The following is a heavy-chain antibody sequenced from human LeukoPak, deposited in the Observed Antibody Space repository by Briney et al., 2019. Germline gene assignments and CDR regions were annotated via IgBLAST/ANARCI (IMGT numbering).Heavy chain of an antibody. V-gene: IGHV5-51*01. CDR2: IYPGDSDT. D-gene: IGHD2-2*01. CDR3: ARRRYCSSTSCYEGAFDI. CDR1: GYSFTNYW. Sequence: GESLKISCKGSGYSFTNYWIGWVRQMPGKGLEWMEIIYPGDSDTRYSPSFQGQVTISADKSISTAYLQWSRLKASDTAMYYCARRRYCSSTSCYEGAFDIWGQGTMVTVSS. J-gene: IGHJ3*02.